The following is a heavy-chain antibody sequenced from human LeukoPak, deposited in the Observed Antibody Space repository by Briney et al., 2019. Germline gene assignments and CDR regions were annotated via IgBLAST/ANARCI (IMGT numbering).Heavy chain of an antibody. CDR2: ISSSSSYI. Sequence: GGSLRLSCAASGFTFSSYSMNWVRQAPGKGLEWVSSISSSSSYIYYADSVRGRFTISRDNAKNSLYLQMNSLRAEDTAVYYCARDSVVGSNWFDPWGQGTLVTVSS. CDR1: GFTFSSYS. J-gene: IGHJ5*02. CDR3: ARDSVVGSNWFDP. D-gene: IGHD3-22*01. V-gene: IGHV3-21*01.